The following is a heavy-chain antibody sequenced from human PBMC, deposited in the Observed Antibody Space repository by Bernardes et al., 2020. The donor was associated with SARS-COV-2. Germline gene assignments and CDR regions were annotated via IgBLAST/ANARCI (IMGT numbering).Heavy chain of an antibody. CDR1: GFSFRTSC. D-gene: IGHD1-26*01. CDR3: ARGGNYYLAY. J-gene: IGHJ4*02. CDR2: IDDAAKTK. Sequence: GGSLRLSCAASGFSFRTSCMHWVRQAPGKGLVWVSRIDDAAKTKNYADSVKGRFTVSRDNAKNILYLQMDSLTDEDAAFYYCARGGNYYLAYWGQGTLVTVSS. V-gene: IGHV3-74*01.